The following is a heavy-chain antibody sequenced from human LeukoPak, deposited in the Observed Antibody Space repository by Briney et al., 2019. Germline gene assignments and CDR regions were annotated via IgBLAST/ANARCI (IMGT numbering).Heavy chain of an antibody. V-gene: IGHV3-7*01. Sequence: GGSLRLSCAASGFTFSSYWMSWVRQASGKGLEWVANIKHDGSEKYYVDSVKGRFAISRDNGKNSLYLQMNSLRVEDMAVYYCARAPREWLLGYHFECWGQGTLVTVSS. D-gene: IGHD3-3*01. CDR3: ARAPREWLLGYHFEC. J-gene: IGHJ4*02. CDR1: GFTFSSYW. CDR2: IKHDGSEK.